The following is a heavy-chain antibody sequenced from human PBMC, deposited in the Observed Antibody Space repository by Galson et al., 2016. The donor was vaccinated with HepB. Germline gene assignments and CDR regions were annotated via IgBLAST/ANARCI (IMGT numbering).Heavy chain of an antibody. D-gene: IGHD3-22*01. V-gene: IGHV3-7*01. CDR1: GLKFNNYW. J-gene: IGHJ5*02. CDR3: ARKLYYYDASDMGWFDP. Sequence: SLRLSCAASGLKFNNYWMSWVRQAPGRELEWVATINQGGGGTLADSVKGRFTFSRDNTKNSLYLQMSSLRAEDTAVYYCARKLYYYDASDMGWFDPWGQGTVVAVSS. CDR2: INQGGGGT.